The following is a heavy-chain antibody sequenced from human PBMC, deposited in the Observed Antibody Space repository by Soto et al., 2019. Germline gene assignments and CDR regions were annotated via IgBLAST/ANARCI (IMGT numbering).Heavy chain of an antibody. CDR3: ARDDYYDSSGYSRELNY. CDR2: IYYSGST. J-gene: IGHJ4*02. D-gene: IGHD3-22*01. Sequence: TSETLSLTCTVSGGSISSGGYYWSWIRQHPGKGLEWIGYIYYSGSTYYNPSLKSRVTISVDTSKNQFSLKLSSVTAADTAVYYCARDDYYDSSGYSRELNYWGQGTLVTVYS. V-gene: IGHV4-31*03. CDR1: GGSISSGGYY.